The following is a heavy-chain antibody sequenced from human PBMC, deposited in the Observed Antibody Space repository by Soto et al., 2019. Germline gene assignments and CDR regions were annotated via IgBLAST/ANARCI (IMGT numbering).Heavy chain of an antibody. V-gene: IGHV3-49*03. CDR2: IRSKAYGGTT. J-gene: IGHJ3*02. Sequence: GGSLRLSCTASGFTFGDYAMSWFRQAPGKGLEWVGFIRSKAYGGTTEYAASVKGRFTISRDDSKSIAYLQMNSLEAEDTAVYYCTRAEVERELLFDAFDIWGQGTMVTVSS. D-gene: IGHD1-26*01. CDR3: TRAEVERELLFDAFDI. CDR1: GFTFGDYA.